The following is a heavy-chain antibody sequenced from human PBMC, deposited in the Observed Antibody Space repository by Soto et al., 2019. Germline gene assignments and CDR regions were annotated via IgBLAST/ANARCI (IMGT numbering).Heavy chain of an antibody. J-gene: IGHJ5*02. Sequence: ASVKVSCKASGYTFTSYGISWVRQAPGQGLEWMGWISAYNGNTNYAQKLQGRVTMTTDTSTSTAYMELRSLRSDDTAVYYCARGPPYYDFWSGYSRYNWFDPWGQGTLVTVSS. CDR3: ARGPPYYDFWSGYSRYNWFDP. D-gene: IGHD3-3*01. CDR1: GYTFTSYG. V-gene: IGHV1-18*01. CDR2: ISAYNGNT.